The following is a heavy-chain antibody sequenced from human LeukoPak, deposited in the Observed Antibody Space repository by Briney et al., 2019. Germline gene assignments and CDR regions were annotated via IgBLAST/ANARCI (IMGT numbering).Heavy chain of an antibody. Sequence: SETLSLTCTASGGSISSYYWSWIRQPAGKGLEWIGRIYTSGSTNYNASLKSRVSMSVETSKNQFSLKLSSVTAADTAVFYCARENSGSYREFDYWGQGTLVTVSS. D-gene: IGHD1-26*01. J-gene: IGHJ4*02. CDR1: GGSISSYY. CDR3: ARENSGSYREFDY. CDR2: IYTSGST. V-gene: IGHV4-4*07.